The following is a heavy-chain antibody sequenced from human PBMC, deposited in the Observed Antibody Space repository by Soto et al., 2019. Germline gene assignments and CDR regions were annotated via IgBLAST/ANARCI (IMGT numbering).Heavy chain of an antibody. Sequence: GASVKVSCTASGGTFSSYAISWVRQAPGQGLEWMGGIIPIFGTANYAQKFQGRVTITADKSTSTAYMELSSLRSEDTAVYYCAAEGYPYYYYGMDGWGQGTTVTFSS. V-gene: IGHV1-69*06. CDR2: IIPIFGTA. CDR1: GGTFSSYA. J-gene: IGHJ6*02. CDR3: AAEGYPYYYYGMDG. D-gene: IGHD6-13*01.